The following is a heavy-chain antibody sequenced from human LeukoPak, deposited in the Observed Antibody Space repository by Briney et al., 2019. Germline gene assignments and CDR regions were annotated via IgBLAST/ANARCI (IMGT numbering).Heavy chain of an antibody. J-gene: IGHJ4*02. CDR1: GFTFSSYW. D-gene: IGHD1-14*01. Sequence: PGGSLRLSCVASGFTFSSYWMSWVRQAPGKGLEWVANIKQDGSEKYYVDSVKGRLTISRDNAKNSLYLQMNSLRAEDTAVYYCARVYPGFSSFDYWGQGTLVTVSS. V-gene: IGHV3-7*04. CDR2: IKQDGSEK. CDR3: ARVYPGFSSFDY.